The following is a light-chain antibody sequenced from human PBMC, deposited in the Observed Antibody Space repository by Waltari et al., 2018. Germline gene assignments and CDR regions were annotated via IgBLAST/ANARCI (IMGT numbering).Light chain of an antibody. J-gene: IGKJ4*01. CDR3: QQRANWPLT. CDR2: VAS. CDR1: QNVGNY. V-gene: IGKV3-11*01. Sequence: EIVLTQSPTTLSLSLGERATLSCRASQNVGNYLAWYQKKPDQAPRLLISVASHRAAGIPDWFSGSGSGTDFTLTISSLQPEDFGVYYCQQRANWPLTFGGGTKVEIK.